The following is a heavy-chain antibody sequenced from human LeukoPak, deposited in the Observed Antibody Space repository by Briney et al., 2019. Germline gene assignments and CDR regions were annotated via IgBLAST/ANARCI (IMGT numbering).Heavy chain of an antibody. CDR2: ITSSGDRT. CDR3: VRDHNWAFDY. Sequence: PGGSLRLSCAASGFTLSIYAMSWVRQAPGKGLEWVSTITSSGDRTYYADSVKGRFTISRDNSKNTLYLQMNSLRAEDTAVYYCVRDHNWAFDYWGQGALVTVSS. D-gene: IGHD1-20*01. J-gene: IGHJ4*02. V-gene: IGHV3-23*01. CDR1: GFTLSIYA.